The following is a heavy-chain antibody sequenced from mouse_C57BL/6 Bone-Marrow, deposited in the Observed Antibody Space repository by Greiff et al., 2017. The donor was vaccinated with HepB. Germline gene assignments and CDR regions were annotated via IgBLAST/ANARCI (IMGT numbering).Heavy chain of an antibody. CDR1: GYAFTNYL. CDR2: INPGSGGT. CDR3: ARVRGYYYDYFDY. D-gene: IGHD1-1*01. V-gene: IGHV1-54*01. Sequence: QVQLKESGAELVRPGTSVKVSCKASGYAFTNYLIEWVKQRPGQGLEWIGEINPGSGGTNYNEKFKGKVTLTADKASSTASMQLSSRTSEDSAVYFCARVRGYYYDYFDYWGQGTTLTVSS. J-gene: IGHJ2*01.